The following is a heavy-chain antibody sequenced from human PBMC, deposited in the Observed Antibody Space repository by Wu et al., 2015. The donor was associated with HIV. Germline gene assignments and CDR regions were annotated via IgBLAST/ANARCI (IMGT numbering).Heavy chain of an antibody. CDR2: IIPIFGTA. Sequence: QVQLVQVWGREVKKPGSSVKVSCKASGGTFSSYAISWVRQAPGQGLEWMGGIIPIFGTANYAQKFQGRITITADESTSTAYMELSSLRSEDTAVYYCARERSSEAAMDVWGKGTTVTVSS. J-gene: IGHJ6*03. D-gene: IGHD3-22*01. V-gene: IGHV1-69*12. CDR1: GGTFSSYA. CDR3: ARERSSEAAMDV.